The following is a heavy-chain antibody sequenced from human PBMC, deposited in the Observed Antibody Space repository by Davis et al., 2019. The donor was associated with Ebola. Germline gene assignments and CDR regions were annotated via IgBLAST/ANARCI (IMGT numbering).Heavy chain of an antibody. D-gene: IGHD6-13*01. V-gene: IGHV3-30*07. CDR3: ARAIAGGYSSSWYGSDY. J-gene: IGHJ4*02. Sequence: FTFSRDNSKNTLYLQMNSLRAEDTAVYYCARAIAGGYSSSWYGSDYWGQGTLVTVSS.